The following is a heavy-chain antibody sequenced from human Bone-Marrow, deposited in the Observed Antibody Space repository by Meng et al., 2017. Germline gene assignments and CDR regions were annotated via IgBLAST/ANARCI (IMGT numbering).Heavy chain of an antibody. J-gene: IGHJ4*02. CDR3: TGGRFDY. CDR2: MNADGRI. Sequence: GGSLRLSCAAYGFTVSSTFMSWVRQAPGKGLEWVSKMNADGRINYGDSVKGRFTISRDSSENTVYLQMSSLRPEDTAVYYCTGGRFDYWGQGTLVTVAS. V-gene: IGHV3-66*02. CDR1: GFTVSSTF.